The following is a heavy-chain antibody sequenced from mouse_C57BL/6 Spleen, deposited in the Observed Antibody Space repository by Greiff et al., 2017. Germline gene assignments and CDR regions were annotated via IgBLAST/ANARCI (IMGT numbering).Heavy chain of an antibody. CDR1: GYSITSGYY. Sequence: EVKLVESGPGLVKPSQSLSLTCSVTGYSITSGYYWNWIRQFPGNKLEWMGYISYDGSNNYNPSLKNRISITRDTSKNQFFLKLNSVTTEYTATYYCAWWLPSYAMDYWGQGTSVTVSS. J-gene: IGHJ4*01. D-gene: IGHD1-1*02. CDR3: AWWLPSYAMDY. V-gene: IGHV3-6*01. CDR2: ISYDGSN.